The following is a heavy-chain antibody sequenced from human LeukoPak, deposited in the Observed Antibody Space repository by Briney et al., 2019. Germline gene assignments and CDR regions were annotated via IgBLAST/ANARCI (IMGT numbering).Heavy chain of an antibody. J-gene: IGHJ6*03. CDR1: GGSFSGYY. Sequence: PSETLSLTCAVYGGSFSGYYWSWIRQPPGKGLEWIGEINHSGSTNYNPSLKSRVTISVDTSKDQFSLKLSSVTAADTAVYYCARVGSLLRWCPRYYYMDVWGKGTTVTVSS. CDR2: INHSGST. V-gene: IGHV4-34*01. CDR3: ARVGSLLRWCPRYYYMDV. D-gene: IGHD4-23*01.